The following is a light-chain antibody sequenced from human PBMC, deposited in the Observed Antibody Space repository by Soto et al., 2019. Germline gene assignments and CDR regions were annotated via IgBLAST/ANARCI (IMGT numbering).Light chain of an antibody. J-gene: IGKJ5*01. Sequence: EIVLTQVAATLSLYPGERATLSCRASQSVSHYLAWYQQKPGQAPRLLIYDASNRATGTPARFSGSGSGTDFTLTISSLEPEDFAVYYCQQRVHWPPLTFGQGTRLEIK. CDR1: QSVSHY. CDR2: DAS. V-gene: IGKV3-11*01. CDR3: QQRVHWPPLT.